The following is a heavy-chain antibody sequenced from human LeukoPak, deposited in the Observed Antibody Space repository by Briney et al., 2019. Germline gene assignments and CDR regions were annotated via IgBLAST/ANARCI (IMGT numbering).Heavy chain of an antibody. D-gene: IGHD3-22*01. CDR2: ISSSSSTI. CDR3: ARDLSPLTYYYDSSGYP. CDR1: GFTFSSYS. J-gene: IGHJ5*02. Sequence: GGSLRLSCAASGFTFSSYSMNWVRQAPGKGLEWVSYISSSSSTIYYEDSVNGRFTISRDNAKNSLYLQMNSLRAEDTAVYYCARDLSPLTYYYDSSGYPWGQGTLVTVSS. V-gene: IGHV3-48*01.